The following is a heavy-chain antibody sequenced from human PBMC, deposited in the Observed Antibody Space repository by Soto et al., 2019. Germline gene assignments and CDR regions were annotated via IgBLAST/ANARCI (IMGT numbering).Heavy chain of an antibody. CDR2: IDNYGSST. CDR3: ARAKGVATSDY. CDR1: GFTFSSSW. Sequence: GGSLRLSCAAPGFTFSSSWMHWVRQVPGKGLVWVSRIDNYGSSTTYADSVKGRFTISRDNAKNTLYLQMNSLRPEDTAVYYCARAKGVATSDYWGQGTLVTVSS. V-gene: IGHV3-74*01. D-gene: IGHD5-12*01. J-gene: IGHJ4*02.